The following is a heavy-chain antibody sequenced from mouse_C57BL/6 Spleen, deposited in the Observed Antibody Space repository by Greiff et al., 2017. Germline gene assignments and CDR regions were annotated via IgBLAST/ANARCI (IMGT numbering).Heavy chain of an antibody. J-gene: IGHJ2*01. CDR3: ARMDGTRGTFAY. Sequence: QVQLQQPGAELVRPGSSVKLSCKASGYTFTSYWMHWVKQRPIQGLEWIGNIDPADSETHYNQKFKDKATLTVDKSSSTAYMQLSSLTSEDSAVYYCARMDGTRGTFAYGGQGTPLTVSS. CDR2: IDPADSET. CDR1: GYTFTSYW. D-gene: IGHD3-1*01. V-gene: IGHV1-52*01.